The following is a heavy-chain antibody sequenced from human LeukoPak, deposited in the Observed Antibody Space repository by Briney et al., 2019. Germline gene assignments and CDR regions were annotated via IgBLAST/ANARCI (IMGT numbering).Heavy chain of an antibody. Sequence: ASVKVSCKASGYIFTSYDINWVRQATGQALEWMGWMNPNSGDTGYAQTFLGRVTLTRDTSISTAYMELSSLRSEDTAVYYCARDRRSSGWYTYDKYYHMDGWGKGTTVTVS. V-gene: IGHV1-8*01. CDR2: MNPNSGDT. CDR1: GYIFTSYD. J-gene: IGHJ6*03. CDR3: ARDRRSSGWYTYDKYYHMDG. D-gene: IGHD6-19*01.